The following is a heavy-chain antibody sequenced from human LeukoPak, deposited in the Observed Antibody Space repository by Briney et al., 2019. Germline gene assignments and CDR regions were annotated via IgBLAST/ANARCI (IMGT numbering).Heavy chain of an antibody. Sequence: GASVKVSCTASGYTFTSYDINWVRQAPGQGLEWMGWMNPNSGNTGYAQKFQGRVTMTRNTSISTAYMELSSLRSEDTAVYYCARGMYSSSSRLAYYYYYMDVWGKGTTVTVSS. D-gene: IGHD6-6*01. CDR2: MNPNSGNT. CDR3: ARGMYSSSSRLAYYYYYMDV. V-gene: IGHV1-8*01. J-gene: IGHJ6*03. CDR1: GYTFTSYD.